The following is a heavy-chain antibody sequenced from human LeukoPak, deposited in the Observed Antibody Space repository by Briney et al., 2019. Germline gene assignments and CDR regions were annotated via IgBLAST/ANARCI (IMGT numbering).Heavy chain of an antibody. CDR2: ITSSGGST. Sequence: GGSLRLSCAASGFTFSSYAMSWVRQAPGKGLEWVSDITSSGGSTYYADSVKGRFTISRDNPKNTLYLQMNSLRAEDTAIYYCVKEYFGFAFDHGGQEPWSPSPQ. CDR3: VKEYFGFAFDH. CDR1: GFTFSSYA. J-gene: IGHJ4*01. D-gene: IGHD3-9*01. V-gene: IGHV3-23*01.